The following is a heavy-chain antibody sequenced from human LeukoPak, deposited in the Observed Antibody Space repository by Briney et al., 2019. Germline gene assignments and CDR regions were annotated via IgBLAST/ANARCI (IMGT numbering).Heavy chain of an antibody. CDR1: GFTFSSYP. CDR2: ISGNSGAT. J-gene: IGHJ4*02. V-gene: IGHV3-23*01. Sequence: GGSLRLPCGTSGFTFSSYPMRWVRKAPGRGLEWVSVISGNSGATYYADSVKGRFTISRDNAKNTVYLQMNNLRGEDTALYYCSKAGDTNYYRHGDYWGQGTLVTVSS. D-gene: IGHD4-11*01. CDR3: SKAGDTNYYRHGDY.